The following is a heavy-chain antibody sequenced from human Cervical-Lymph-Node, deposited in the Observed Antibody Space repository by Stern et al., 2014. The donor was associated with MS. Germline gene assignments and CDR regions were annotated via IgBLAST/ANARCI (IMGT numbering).Heavy chain of an antibody. V-gene: IGHV1-2*02. CDR2: INPSIGVT. J-gene: IGHJ4*02. Sequence: VQLGESGAEVKKPGASVKVSCRSSGYSFTDYYFHWVRQAPGQGLEWMGCINPSIGVTHYAQQFQGRVTMTRGSSMNAAYMEMSRLRSDDTAVYYCQAFPAYWGQETLITVSS. CDR1: GYSFTDYY. CDR3: QAFPAY.